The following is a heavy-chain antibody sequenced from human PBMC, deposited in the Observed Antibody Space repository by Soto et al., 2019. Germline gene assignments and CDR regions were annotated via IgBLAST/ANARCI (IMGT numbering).Heavy chain of an antibody. CDR1: GFTFSSYA. V-gene: IGHV3-23*01. Sequence: EVQLLESGGGLVQPGGSLRLSCAASGFTFSSYAMSWVRQAPGKGLEWVSAISGSGGSTYYADSVKGRFTISRDNSKNTLYLQMNSLRAEDTAVYYCAKDGLRFLEWLAGPHYAFDIWGQGTMVTVSS. CDR3: AKDGLRFLEWLAGPHYAFDI. CDR2: ISGSGGST. D-gene: IGHD3-3*01. J-gene: IGHJ3*02.